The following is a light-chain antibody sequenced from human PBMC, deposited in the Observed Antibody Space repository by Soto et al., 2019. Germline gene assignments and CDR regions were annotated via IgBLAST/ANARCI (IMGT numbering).Light chain of an antibody. CDR2: AAS. V-gene: IGKV1-39*01. J-gene: IGKJ2*01. Sequence: DIQMTQSPSSLSASVGDRVTITCRASQSISSYLNWYQQKPGKAPKLLIYAASSLRSGVPSRFSGSGSGTDFTLTISSLQPEDGATYYCQQSYSTPPWTFGQGTKLEIK. CDR3: QQSYSTPPWT. CDR1: QSISSY.